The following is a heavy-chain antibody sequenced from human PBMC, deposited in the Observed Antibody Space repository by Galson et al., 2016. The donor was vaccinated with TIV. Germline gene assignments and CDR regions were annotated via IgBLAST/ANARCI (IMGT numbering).Heavy chain of an antibody. D-gene: IGHD3-22*01. CDR2: ISGGGGST. V-gene: IGHV3-23*01. Sequence: SLRLSCAASGFTFSSYAITWVRQAPGMGLEWVSAISGGGGSTYYADSVRGRFTISRDNSKNTLFLQTNSLRAEDTAVYYCTKVPSSGFSYYYGLDVWGQGTTVTVSS. CDR3: TKVPSSGFSYYYGLDV. J-gene: IGHJ6*02. CDR1: GFTFSSYA.